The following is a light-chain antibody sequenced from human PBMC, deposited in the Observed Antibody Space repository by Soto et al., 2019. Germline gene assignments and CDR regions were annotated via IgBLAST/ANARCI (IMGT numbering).Light chain of an antibody. V-gene: IGKV1-5*03. CDR3: QQYNSYSEWT. CDR2: KAS. CDR1: QSISSW. J-gene: IGKJ1*01. Sequence: DIQMTQSPSTLSASVGDRVTITCRASQSISSWLPWYQQKPGKAPKLLIYKASSLESGVPSRFSGSGSGTEFTLTISSLQPDDFATYYCQQYNSYSEWTFGQGTKVEIK.